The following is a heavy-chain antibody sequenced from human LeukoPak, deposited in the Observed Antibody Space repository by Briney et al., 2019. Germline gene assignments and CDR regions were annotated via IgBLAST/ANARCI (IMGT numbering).Heavy chain of an antibody. CDR3: ARLVIP. Sequence: SETLSLTCTVSGGSTGSYYWTWIRQPPGKGLEWIGCIYYTGSTNYNPSLKSRVTISLDTSKIQFSLKLTSVTAADTAVYYCARLVIPWGQGIRVTVSS. D-gene: IGHD3-10*01. V-gene: IGHV4-59*01. J-gene: IGHJ5*02. CDR1: GGSTGSYY. CDR2: IYYTGST.